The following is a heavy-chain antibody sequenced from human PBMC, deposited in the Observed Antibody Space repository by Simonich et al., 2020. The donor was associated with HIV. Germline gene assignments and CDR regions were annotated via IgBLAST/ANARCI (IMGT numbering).Heavy chain of an antibody. V-gene: IGHV1-69*13. CDR3: ARGGGEQQLVSWFDP. CDR2: IIPIFGPT. D-gene: IGHD6-13*01. J-gene: IGHJ5*02. CDR1: GGTFSSHV. Sequence: QVQLVQSGAEVKKPGSSVKVSCTASGGTFSSHVISWVRQAPGQGLEWMGGIIPIFGPTHNAQKFQGRVTITADESTSTAYMELSSLRSEDTAVYYCARGGGEQQLVSWFDPWGQGTLVTVSS.